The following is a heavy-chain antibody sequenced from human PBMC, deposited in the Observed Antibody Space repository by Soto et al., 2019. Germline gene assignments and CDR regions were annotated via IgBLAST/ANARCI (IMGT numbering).Heavy chain of an antibody. D-gene: IGHD1-1*01. CDR3: ARGVQLEPETPPVTFDY. Sequence: GGSLRLSCAASGFTFSSYWMSWVRQAPGKGLEWVANIKQDGSEKYYVDSVKGRFTISRDNAKNSLYLQMNSLRAEDTAVYYCARGVQLEPETPPVTFDYGGQGTLVTVSS. J-gene: IGHJ4*02. V-gene: IGHV3-7*01. CDR2: IKQDGSEK. CDR1: GFTFSSYW.